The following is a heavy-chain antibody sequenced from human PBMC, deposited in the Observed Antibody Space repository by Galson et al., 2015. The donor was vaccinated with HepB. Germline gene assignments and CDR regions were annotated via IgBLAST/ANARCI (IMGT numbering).Heavy chain of an antibody. V-gene: IGHV3-23*01. CDR3: AKSRFGTFDI. D-gene: IGHD3-10*01. CDR2: ISGSGDST. Sequence: LRLSCAASGFTFSNYAMSWVRQAPGRGLEWVSGISGSGDSTYYADPVKGRFSISRDNSKNTLYLQMNSLRAEDTAVYYCAKSRFGTFDIWGQGTMVTVSS. J-gene: IGHJ3*02. CDR1: GFTFSNYA.